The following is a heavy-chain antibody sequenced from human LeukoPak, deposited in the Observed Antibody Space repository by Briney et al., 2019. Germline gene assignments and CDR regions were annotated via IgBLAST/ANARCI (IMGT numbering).Heavy chain of an antibody. D-gene: IGHD6-19*01. J-gene: IGHJ6*02. CDR2: IHYTGKN. CDR1: GDSITAYY. V-gene: IGHV4-59*01. Sequence: PSETLSLTCTVSGDSITAYYWNWVRQPPGKGLEWIGYIHYTGKNFYNPSLKSRITMSVDTSKSQFSLKLSSVTAADTAVYYCARMLAVRYGMDVWGQGTTVTVSS. CDR3: ARMLAVRYGMDV.